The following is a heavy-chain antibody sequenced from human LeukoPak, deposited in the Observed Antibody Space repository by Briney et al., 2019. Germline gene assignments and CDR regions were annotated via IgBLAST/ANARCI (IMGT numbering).Heavy chain of an antibody. V-gene: IGHV3-33*03. J-gene: IGHJ5*02. CDR3: VGSGGRGQNWFDP. D-gene: IGHD2-15*01. Sequence: GGSLRLSCAASGFTFSSYGMHWDRQAPGKGLEWVAVIWYDGSNKYYADSVKGRFTISRDNSKNTLYLQVNSLRADDTAVYYCVGSGGRGQNWFDPWGQGTLVTVSS. CDR2: IWYDGSNK. CDR1: GFTFSSYG.